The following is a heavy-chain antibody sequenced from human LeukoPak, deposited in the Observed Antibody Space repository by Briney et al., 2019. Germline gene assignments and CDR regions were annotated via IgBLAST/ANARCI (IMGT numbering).Heavy chain of an antibody. CDR1: GLTVSSNY. CDR2: IYSGGTT. CDR3: ASKVTTGY. J-gene: IGHJ4*02. D-gene: IGHD4-17*01. Sequence: PGGSLRLSCVVSGLTVSSNYMSWVRQAPGKGLEWVSVIYSGGTTYYAGSVKGRFIVYRDNSKNTLYLQMNSLRAEDTAVYYCASKVTTGYWGRGTLVTVSS. V-gene: IGHV3-66*01.